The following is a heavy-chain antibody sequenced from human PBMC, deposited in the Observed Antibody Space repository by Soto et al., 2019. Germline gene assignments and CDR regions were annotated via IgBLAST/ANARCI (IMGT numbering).Heavy chain of an antibody. CDR3: ARGASSVTTFYFDL. D-gene: IGHD4-17*01. Sequence: QVQVVQSGAEVKKPGASVKVSCKASGYTFTSYAMHWVRQAPGQRLEWMGWINPGNGNTNNSQKFQGRVTITRDTLASTAYMELSSLRSEDTAVYYCARGASSVTTFYFDLWGRGTLVTVSS. J-gene: IGHJ2*01. CDR1: GYTFTSYA. V-gene: IGHV1-3*01. CDR2: INPGNGNT.